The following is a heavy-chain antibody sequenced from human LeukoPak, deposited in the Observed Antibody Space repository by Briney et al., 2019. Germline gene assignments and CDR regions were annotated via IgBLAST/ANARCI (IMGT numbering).Heavy chain of an antibody. V-gene: IGHV4-34*01. CDR2: INHSGST. Sequence: PSETLSLTCAVYGGSFSGYYWSWIRQPPGKGLEWIGEINHSGSTNYNPSLRSRVTISVDTSKNQFSLKLSSVTAADTAVYYCAFIAAAGNYWGQGTLVTVSS. CDR3: AFIAAAGNY. J-gene: IGHJ4*02. CDR1: GGSFSGYY. D-gene: IGHD6-13*01.